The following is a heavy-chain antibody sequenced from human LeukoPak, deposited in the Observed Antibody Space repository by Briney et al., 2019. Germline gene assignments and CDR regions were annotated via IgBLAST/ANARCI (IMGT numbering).Heavy chain of an antibody. J-gene: IGHJ4*02. Sequence: PSETLSLTCAVYGGSFSGYYWSWIRQPPGKGLEWIGEINHSGSTNYNPSLKSRVTISVDTSKNQFSLKLSSVTAADTAVYYCAKDQGRGYTYGLYYFDYWGQGTLVTVSS. CDR3: AKDQGRGYTYGLYYFDY. D-gene: IGHD5-18*01. V-gene: IGHV4-34*01. CDR2: INHSGST. CDR1: GGSFSGYY.